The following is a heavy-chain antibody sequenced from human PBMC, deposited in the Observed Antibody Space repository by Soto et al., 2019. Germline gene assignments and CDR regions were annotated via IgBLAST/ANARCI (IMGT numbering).Heavy chain of an antibody. CDR3: AKDRVAVAGIYFEFDY. V-gene: IGHV3-30*18. CDR1: GFTFSSYG. D-gene: IGHD6-19*01. Sequence: QVQLVESGGGLVKPGGSLRLSCAASGFTFSSYGMHWVRQAPGKGLEWVAVISYDGSNKYYADSVKGRFTISRDNSKNTLYLQMNSLRAEDTAVYYCAKDRVAVAGIYFEFDYWGQGTLVTVSS. CDR2: ISYDGSNK. J-gene: IGHJ4*02.